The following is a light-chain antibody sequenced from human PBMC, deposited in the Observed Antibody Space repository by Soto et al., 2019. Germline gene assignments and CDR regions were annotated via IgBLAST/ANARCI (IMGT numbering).Light chain of an antibody. Sequence: QSALTQPASVSGSPGQSITISFSGTTNDIGGYNDVSWYQHHPGKVPKVIIYEVRNRPSGVSNRFSGSKSGNTASLTISGLQAEDEADYYFCSYTVSATLVFGGGTKLPVL. CDR1: TNDIGGYND. CDR3: CSYTVSATLV. J-gene: IGLJ3*02. CDR2: EVR. V-gene: IGLV2-14*01.